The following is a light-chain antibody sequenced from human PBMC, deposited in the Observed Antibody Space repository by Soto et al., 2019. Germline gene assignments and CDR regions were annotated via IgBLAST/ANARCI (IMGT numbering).Light chain of an antibody. CDR1: QSVSSSY. V-gene: IGKV3-20*01. CDR2: GAS. Sequence: EIVLTQSPGTLSLSPGERATLSCRASQSVSSSYLAWYQQKPGQAPRLLIYGASTWATGIPDRFSGSGSGTDFTLPISRLEPEDFAVYYCLQYGSSPITFGQGTRLEIK. J-gene: IGKJ5*01. CDR3: LQYGSSPIT.